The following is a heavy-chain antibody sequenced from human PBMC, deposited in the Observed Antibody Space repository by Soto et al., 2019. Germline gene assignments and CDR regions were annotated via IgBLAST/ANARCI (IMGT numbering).Heavy chain of an antibody. CDR3: AKEIGIAAAGTGTPFDY. D-gene: IGHD6-13*01. V-gene: IGHV3-23*01. CDR1: GFTFSSYA. CDR2: ISGSGGST. Sequence: EVQLLESGGGLVQPGGSLRLSCAASGFTFSSYAMSWVRQAPGTGLDWVSAISGSGGSTYYADSVKGRFTISRANSKNPRYLQMNSLRAEDTAVYYCAKEIGIAAAGTGTPFDYWGKGTLVAVSS. J-gene: IGHJ4*02.